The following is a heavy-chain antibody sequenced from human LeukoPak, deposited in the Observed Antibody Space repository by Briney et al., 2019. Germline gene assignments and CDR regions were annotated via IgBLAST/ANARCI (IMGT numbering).Heavy chain of an antibody. CDR2: IYYSGST. CDR3: ARQVAAPDLPFADAFDI. J-gene: IGHJ3*02. CDR1: GGSISSSSYY. Sequence: SETLFLTCTVSGGSISSSSYYWGWIRQPPGKGLEWIGSIYYSGSTYYNPSLKSRVTISVDTSKNQFSLKLSSVTAADTAVYYCARQVAAPDLPFADAFDIWGQGTMVTVSS. D-gene: IGHD6-19*01. V-gene: IGHV4-39*01.